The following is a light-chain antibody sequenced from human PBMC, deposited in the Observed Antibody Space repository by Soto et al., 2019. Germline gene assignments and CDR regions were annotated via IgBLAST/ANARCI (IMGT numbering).Light chain of an antibody. CDR1: QSVSSSY. J-gene: IGKJ1*01. CDR3: HQYGSSPWT. CDR2: GAS. V-gene: IGKV3-20*01. Sequence: EIVLTQSPGTLSLSPGQRATLFCRATQSVSSSYLAWYQQKPGQAPRLLIYGASSRATGIPDRFSGSGSGTDFTLTISRLEPEDFSVYYCHQYGSSPWTFGQGTEVENK.